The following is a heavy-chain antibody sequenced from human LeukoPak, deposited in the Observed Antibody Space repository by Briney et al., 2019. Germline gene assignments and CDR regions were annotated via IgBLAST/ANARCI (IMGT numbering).Heavy chain of an antibody. J-gene: IGHJ4*02. CDR1: GFTFSSYG. Sequence: GGSLRLSCAASGFTFSSYGMHWVRQAPGKGLEWVAFIRYDGRNKYNADSVKGRFTISRDNSKNTLYLQMNSLRAEDTAVYYCARRTHYYDSGSADYWGQGTLVTVSS. CDR3: ARRTHYYDSGSADY. D-gene: IGHD3-10*01. V-gene: IGHV3-30*02. CDR2: IRYDGRNK.